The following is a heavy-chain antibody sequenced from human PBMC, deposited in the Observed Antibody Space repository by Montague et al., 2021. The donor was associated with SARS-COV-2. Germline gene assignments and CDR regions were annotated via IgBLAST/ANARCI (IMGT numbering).Heavy chain of an antibody. CDR2: ISYDGSNK. V-gene: IGHV3-30-3*01. CDR1: GFTFSSYA. D-gene: IGHD3-10*01. J-gene: IGHJ3*02. Sequence: SLRLSCAASGFTFSSYAMHWVRQAPGKGLEWVAVISYDGSNKYYADSVKGRFTISRDNSKNTLYLQMNSLRAEDTAVYYCARAAQKQYVLLWFGELLHDAFDIWSQGTMVTVAS. CDR3: ARAAQKQYVLLWFGELLHDAFDI.